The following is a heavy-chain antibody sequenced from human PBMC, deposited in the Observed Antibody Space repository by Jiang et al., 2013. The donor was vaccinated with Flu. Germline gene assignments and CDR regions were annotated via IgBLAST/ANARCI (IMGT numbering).Heavy chain of an antibody. CDR3: AIDVEGTSVAGSLGFDH. D-gene: IGHD6-19*01. CDR1: GSLQLRW. J-gene: IGHJ4*02. Sequence: RLSCAASGSLQLRWMNWVRQAPGKGLGWVGRIISNRDGGTIDYAAPVRGRFTISRDDSRRMLYLQLNSLKSEDTAVYYCAIDVEGTSVAGSLGFDHWGQGSQVTVSS. CDR2: IISNRDGGTI. V-gene: IGHV3-15*07.